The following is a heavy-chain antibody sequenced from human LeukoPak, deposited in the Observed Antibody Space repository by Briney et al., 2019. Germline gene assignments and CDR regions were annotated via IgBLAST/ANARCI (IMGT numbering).Heavy chain of an antibody. CDR2: IDYSGST. D-gene: IGHD6-19*01. CDR1: GGSISSSSYY. Sequence: SGTLSLTCTVSGGSISSSSYYWGWIRQPPGKGLEWIGSIDYSGSTYENPSLKSRVTMSVDTSKNQFSLKLSSVTAADTAMYYCARQGSYRSGWSIDYWGQGTLVTVSS. V-gene: IGHV4-39*01. J-gene: IGHJ4*02. CDR3: ARQGSYRSGWSIDY.